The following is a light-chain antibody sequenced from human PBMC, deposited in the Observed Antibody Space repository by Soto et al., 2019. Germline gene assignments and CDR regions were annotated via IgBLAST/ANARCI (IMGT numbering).Light chain of an antibody. CDR1: QAISYD. CDR3: LQYSSNPRT. CDR2: ATF. J-gene: IGKJ1*01. Sequence: DIQMTQSPSSLSASVGDRVTITCRASQAISYDLGWYQQKPGTAPKRLIYATFTLQSGVPSRFSGSGSGTEFTLTINSLQPEDFATYYCLQYSSNPRTFGQGTRVDI. V-gene: IGKV1-17*01.